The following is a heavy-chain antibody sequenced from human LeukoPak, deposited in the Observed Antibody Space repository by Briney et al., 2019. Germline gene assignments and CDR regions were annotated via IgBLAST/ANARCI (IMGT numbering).Heavy chain of an antibody. CDR1: GFTFSSYG. J-gene: IGHJ4*02. CDR3: AKDSNDYVWGSYRYTGYLDY. D-gene: IGHD3-16*02. Sequence: GGSLRLSCAASGFTFSSYGMHWVRQAPGKGLEWVAFIRYDGSNKYYADSVKGRFTISRDNSKNTLYLQMNSLRAEDTAVYYCAKDSNDYVWGSYRYTGYLDYWGQGTLVTVSS. V-gene: IGHV3-30*02. CDR2: IRYDGSNK.